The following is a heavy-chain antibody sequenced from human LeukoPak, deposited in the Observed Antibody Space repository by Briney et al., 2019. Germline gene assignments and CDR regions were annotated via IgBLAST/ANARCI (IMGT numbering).Heavy chain of an antibody. Sequence: SETLSLTCTVSGGSNSSYYWSWIRQPPGKGLEWIGYIYYSGSTNYNPSLKSRVTISVDTSKNQFSLKLSSVTAADTAVYFCARAVGATKGWFDYWGQGTPVTVSS. V-gene: IGHV4-59*01. D-gene: IGHD1-26*01. CDR1: GGSNSSYY. J-gene: IGHJ4*02. CDR3: ARAVGATKGWFDY. CDR2: IYYSGST.